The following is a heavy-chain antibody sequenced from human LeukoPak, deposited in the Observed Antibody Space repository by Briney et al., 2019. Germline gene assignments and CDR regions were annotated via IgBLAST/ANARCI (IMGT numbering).Heavy chain of an antibody. J-gene: IGHJ6*03. CDR2: INSDGRST. Sequence: GGSLRLSCAASGLTFSGYWMHWVRQAPGKGLVWVSRINSDGRSTTYADSVKGRFTVSRDNAKNRLYLQMNSLRAEDTAVYYCARGGGYYNFWSGDYYHYYYYMDVWGKGTTVTVSS. CDR3: ARGGGYYNFWSGDYYHYYYYMDV. V-gene: IGHV3-74*01. CDR1: GLTFSGYW. D-gene: IGHD3-3*01.